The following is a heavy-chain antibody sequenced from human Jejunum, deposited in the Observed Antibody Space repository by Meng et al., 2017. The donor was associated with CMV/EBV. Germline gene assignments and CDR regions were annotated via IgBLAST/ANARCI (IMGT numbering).Heavy chain of an antibody. CDR1: GFSPSTSGEG. Sequence: QITLKESGPTLAKPTQTLTLTCSFSGFSPSTSGEGVGWIRQPPGKALEWLALIYRGDDKRYSPSLNSRLTIAKDTSKNEVVLTLTNMGPIDTGTYYCAHFVGGYYPSRPDYWGQGTLVTVSS. CDR3: AHFVGGYYPSRPDY. CDR2: IYRGDDK. V-gene: IGHV2-5*02. J-gene: IGHJ4*02. D-gene: IGHD1-26*01.